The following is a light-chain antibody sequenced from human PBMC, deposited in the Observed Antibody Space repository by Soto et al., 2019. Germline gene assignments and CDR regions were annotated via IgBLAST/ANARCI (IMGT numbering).Light chain of an antibody. CDR2: DAS. CDR3: QQYNSYSIT. CDR1: QSISSW. V-gene: IGKV1-5*01. J-gene: IGKJ5*01. Sequence: DIQMTQSPSTLSASVGDRVTITCRASQSISSWLAWYQQKPGKAPKLLIHDASSLESGVPSRFSGSGSGTEFTLTISSLQPDDFATYYCQQYNSYSITFGQGTRLEIK.